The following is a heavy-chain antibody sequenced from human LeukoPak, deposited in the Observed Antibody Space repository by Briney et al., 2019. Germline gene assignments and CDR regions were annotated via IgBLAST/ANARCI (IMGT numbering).Heavy chain of an antibody. CDR3: ARHLRAKPFDY. CDR1: GYTFSTYW. Sequence: GESLKISCKGSGYTFSTYWIGWVRQMPGKGLEWMGIIYPGDSETRYSPSFLGQVTISADRSISTAYLQWSSLKASDTDIYYCARHLRAKPFDYWGQGTLVTVSS. V-gene: IGHV5-51*01. CDR2: IYPGDSET. J-gene: IGHJ4*02.